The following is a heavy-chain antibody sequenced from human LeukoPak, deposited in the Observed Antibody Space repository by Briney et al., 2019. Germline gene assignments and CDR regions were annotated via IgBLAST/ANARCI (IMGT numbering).Heavy chain of an antibody. D-gene: IGHD3-10*01. J-gene: IGHJ5*02. CDR1: GGSFSGYY. Sequence: KSSEALSLTCAVYGGSFSGYYWSWIRQPPGKGLEWIGEINHSGSTNYNPSLKSRVTISVDTSKHQFSLKLSSVTAADPAVYYCASSPGIIGGWWFDPWGQGTLVTVSS. CDR2: INHSGST. CDR3: ASSPGIIGGWWFDP. V-gene: IGHV4-34*01.